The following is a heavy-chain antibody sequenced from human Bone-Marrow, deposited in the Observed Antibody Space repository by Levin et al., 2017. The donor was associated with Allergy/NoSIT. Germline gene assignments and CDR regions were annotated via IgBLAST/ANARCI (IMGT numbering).Heavy chain of an antibody. V-gene: IGHV3-23*01. CDR3: ANDAGVYVSHFFDY. CDR2: IDASGANR. J-gene: IGHJ4*02. D-gene: IGHD5/OR15-5a*01. Sequence: GGSLRLSCAASGLTFNNHGMSWVRQAPGKGLEWVSTIDASGANRHYADSVEGRFTISRDNSKDTLYLQMNSLRVEDTAVYFCANDAGVYVSHFFDYWGQGTLVTVSS. CDR1: GLTFNNHG.